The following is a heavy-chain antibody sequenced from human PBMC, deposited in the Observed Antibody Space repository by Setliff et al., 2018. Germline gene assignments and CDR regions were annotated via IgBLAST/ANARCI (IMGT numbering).Heavy chain of an antibody. CDR1: GFTFSSYG. CDR2: ISYDGSNK. D-gene: IGHD3-10*01. CDR3: AKDRSGSKAYYYYGMDV. V-gene: IGHV3-30*18. J-gene: IGHJ6*02. Sequence: GSLRLSCAASGFTFSSYGMHWVRQAPGKGLEWVAVISYDGSNKYYADSVKGRFTISRDNSKNTLYLQMNSLRAEDTAVYYCAKDRSGSKAYYYYGMDVWGQGTTVTVSS.